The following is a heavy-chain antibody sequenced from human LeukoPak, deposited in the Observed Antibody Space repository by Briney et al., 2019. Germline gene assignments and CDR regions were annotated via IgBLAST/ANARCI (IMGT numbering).Heavy chain of an antibody. CDR1: GDSVSSNRAA. J-gene: IGHJ4*02. Sequence: SQTLSLTCVISGDSVSSNRAAWNWVRQSPSRGLEWLGRTYYRSKWYYDYAVAVKSRISINPDTSKNQFSLQLSSVTPEDTAVYYCARDPVGGSTIFDYWGQGTLVTVSS. CDR2: TYYRSKWYY. D-gene: IGHD1-26*01. V-gene: IGHV6-1*01. CDR3: ARDPVGGSTIFDY.